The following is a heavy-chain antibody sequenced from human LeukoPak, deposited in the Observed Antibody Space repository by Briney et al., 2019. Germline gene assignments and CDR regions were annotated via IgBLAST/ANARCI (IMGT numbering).Heavy chain of an antibody. CDR2: ISSSGSTI. CDR1: GFTLSDYY. Sequence: GGSLRLSCAASGFTLSDYYMSWIRQAPGKGLEWVSYISSSGSTIYYADSVKGRFTISRDNAKNSLYLQMNSLRAEDTAVYYCARDYPAYYDFWSGYNDYWGQGTLVTVSS. D-gene: IGHD3-3*01. CDR3: ARDYPAYYDFWSGYNDY. J-gene: IGHJ4*02. V-gene: IGHV3-11*01.